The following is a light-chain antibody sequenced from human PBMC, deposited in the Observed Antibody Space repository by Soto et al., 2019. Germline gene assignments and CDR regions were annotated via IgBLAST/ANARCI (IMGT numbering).Light chain of an antibody. CDR2: DVS. CDR3: CSYTVSRTYV. V-gene: IGLV2-11*01. Sequence: QSALTQPRSVSGSPGQSVTISCTGTSSDVGGYNYVSWYQEQPGKAPKLMIYDVSKRPSGVPDRFSGSKSGNTASLTISGLQAEDEADYYCCSYTVSRTYVFGTGTKVTVL. CDR1: SSDVGGYNY. J-gene: IGLJ1*01.